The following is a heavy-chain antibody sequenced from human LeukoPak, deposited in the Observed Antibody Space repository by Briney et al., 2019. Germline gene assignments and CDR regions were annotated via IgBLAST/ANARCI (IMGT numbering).Heavy chain of an antibody. V-gene: IGHV4-4*07. J-gene: IGHJ3*02. Sequence: SETLSLTCTVSGGSISSYYWSWIRQPAGKGLEWIGRIYTSGSTNYNPSLKSRVTISVDTSKNQFSLKLSSVTAADTAVYYCARAPPSREPGAFDIWGQGTMVTVSS. CDR2: IYTSGST. CDR3: ARAPPSREPGAFDI. CDR1: GGSISSYY. D-gene: IGHD1-26*01.